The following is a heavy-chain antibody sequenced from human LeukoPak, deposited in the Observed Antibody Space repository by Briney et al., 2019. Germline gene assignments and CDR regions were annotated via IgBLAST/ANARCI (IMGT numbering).Heavy chain of an antibody. J-gene: IGHJ6*02. CDR3: ARAFGYSSITWDQIEPYYYYGMDV. D-gene: IGHD6-13*01. CDR1: GFTFSSYA. Sequence: GRSLRLSCAASGFTFSSYAMHWVHQAPGKGLEWVAVISYDGSNKYYADSVKGRFTISRDNSKNTLYLQMNSLRAEDTAVYYCARAFGYSSITWDQIEPYYYYGMDVWGQGTTVTVSS. V-gene: IGHV3-30*04. CDR2: ISYDGSNK.